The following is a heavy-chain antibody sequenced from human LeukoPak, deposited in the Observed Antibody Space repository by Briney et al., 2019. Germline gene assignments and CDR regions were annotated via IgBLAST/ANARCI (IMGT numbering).Heavy chain of an antibody. CDR1: GASFSSSTYY. CDR2: IYYSGST. CDR3: ARHAGGIAAAGTRPFDY. D-gene: IGHD6-13*01. Sequence: PSGTLSLTCTVSGASFSSSTYYWGWIRQPPGKGLEWIGSIYYSGSTYYNPSLKSRVTMSVDTSKNQFSLKLSSVTAADTAVYYCARHAGGIAAAGTRPFDYWGQGTLVTVSS. J-gene: IGHJ4*02. V-gene: IGHV4-39*01.